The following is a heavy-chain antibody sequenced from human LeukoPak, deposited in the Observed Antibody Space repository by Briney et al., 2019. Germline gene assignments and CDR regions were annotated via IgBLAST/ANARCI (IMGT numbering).Heavy chain of an antibody. CDR1: GFTFSSYA. V-gene: IGHV3-64*01. CDR2: IISNGGST. CDR3: ARTGYGDYDYYYYGMDV. J-gene: IGHJ6*02. Sequence: GGSLRLSCAASGFTFSSYAMHWVRQAPGKGLEYVSAIISNGGSTYYANSVKGRFTISRDNSKNTLYLQMGSLRAEDMAVYYCARTGYGDYDYYYYGMDVWGQGTTVTVSS. D-gene: IGHD4-17*01.